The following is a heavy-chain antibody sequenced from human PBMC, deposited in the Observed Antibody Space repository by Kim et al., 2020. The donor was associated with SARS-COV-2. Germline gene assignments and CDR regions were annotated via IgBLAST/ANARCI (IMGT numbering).Heavy chain of an antibody. D-gene: IGHD3-22*01. CDR2: ISNSGGGSTI. Sequence: LSLTCAASGFTFSEYQMSWIRQAPGKGLEWISYISNSGGGSTIYYADSVKGRFTISRDNAKKSLYLQMSSLRADDTAVYYCAREYDSSGYYYYFDYWG. V-gene: IGHV3-11*04. J-gene: IGHJ4*01. CDR1: GFTFSEYQ. CDR3: AREYDSSGYYYYFDY.